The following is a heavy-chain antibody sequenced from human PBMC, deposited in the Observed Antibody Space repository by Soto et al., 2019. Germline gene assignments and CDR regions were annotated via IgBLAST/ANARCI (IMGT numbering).Heavy chain of an antibody. CDR2: INHSGST. D-gene: IGHD1-26*01. CDR1: GGSFSGYY. V-gene: IGHV4-34*01. J-gene: IGHJ6*03. CDR3: ARGGGSNRYYYDYCYIDV. Sequence: QVQLQQWGAGLLKPSETLSLTCAVYGGSFSGYYWSWIRQPPGKGLEWIGEINHSGSTNYNPSLKSRVTISVDTSKNQFSPKLSSVTAADTAVYYCARGGGSNRYYYDYCYIDVWGKGTTVTVSS.